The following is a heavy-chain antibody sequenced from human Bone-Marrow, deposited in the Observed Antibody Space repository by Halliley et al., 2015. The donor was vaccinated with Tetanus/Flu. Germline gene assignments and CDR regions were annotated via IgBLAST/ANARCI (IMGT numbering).Heavy chain of an antibody. CDR2: IRSTSSYM. V-gene: IGHV3-21*01. D-gene: IGHD2-21*01. CDR3: TRERGLFFDY. J-gene: IGHJ4*02. Sequence: SASTIRSTSSYMYSADSVKGRFTTSGDNAENSLFLQMDSLRDEDTAVYYCTRERGLFFDYWGQGTLVAVSS.